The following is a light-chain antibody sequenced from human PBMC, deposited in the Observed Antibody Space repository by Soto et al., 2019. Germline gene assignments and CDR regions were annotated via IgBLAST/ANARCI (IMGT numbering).Light chain of an antibody. Sequence: QSALTQPASVSGSPGQSITISCTGTSSDVGGYNYVSWYQQHPGKGPKLMIYEVSNRPSGVSNRFSGSKSGNTASLTISGLQAEDEADYYCSSYTSSSTLLYVFGTGTKVTVL. J-gene: IGLJ1*01. CDR2: EVS. CDR3: SSYTSSSTLLYV. V-gene: IGLV2-14*01. CDR1: SSDVGGYNY.